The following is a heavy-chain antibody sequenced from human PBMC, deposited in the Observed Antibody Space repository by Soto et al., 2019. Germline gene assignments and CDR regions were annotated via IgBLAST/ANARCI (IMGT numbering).Heavy chain of an antibody. Sequence: EVQLVESGGGLVKPGGSLRLSCAASGFTFSTYNMNWVRQAPGKGLEWVASISSTSVYMYYANSLKGRFTISRANAKSSLYLQVNSLRAEDTAVYYCARGWLRDPWMYWGQGTLVTVPS. J-gene: IGHJ4*02. D-gene: IGHD5-12*01. CDR3: ARGWLRDPWMY. CDR1: GFTFSTYN. V-gene: IGHV3-21*01. CDR2: ISSTSVYM.